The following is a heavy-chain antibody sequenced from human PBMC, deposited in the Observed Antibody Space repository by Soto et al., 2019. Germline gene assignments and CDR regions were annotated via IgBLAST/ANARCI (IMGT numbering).Heavy chain of an antibody. V-gene: IGHV3-15*07. CDR3: NSYPDFWGGHTPL. Sequence: EVQLVESGGGLVQPGGSLRLSCAASGFSITNTWMHWVRQAPGKGLEWVGRVKSKADGGTADYAAPVKGRSTVSRDDSKNTQYLQMNSLKMEDTAVYYCNSYPDFWGGHTPLWGQGTLVTVSS. J-gene: IGHJ4*02. D-gene: IGHD3-3*01. CDR1: GFSITNTW. CDR2: VKSKADGGTA.